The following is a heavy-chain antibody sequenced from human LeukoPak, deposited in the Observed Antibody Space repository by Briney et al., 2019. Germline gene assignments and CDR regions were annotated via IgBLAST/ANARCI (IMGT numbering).Heavy chain of an antibody. CDR2: INPTGGST. J-gene: IGHJ4*02. CDR3: ARDSYYSSSSLGFDY. D-gene: IGHD6-6*01. Sequence: GASVKVSCKASGYTFTSYYMHWVRQAPGQGLEWMGLINPTGGSTGYAQKFQGRVTMTRDMSTSTVYMELSSLRSEDTAVYYCARDSYYSSSSLGFDYWGQGTLVTVSS. V-gene: IGHV1-46*01. CDR1: GYTFTSYY.